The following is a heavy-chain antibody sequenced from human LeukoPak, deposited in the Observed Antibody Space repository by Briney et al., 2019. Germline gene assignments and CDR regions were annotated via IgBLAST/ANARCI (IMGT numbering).Heavy chain of an antibody. CDR3: ARDTDASRTFDY. CDR2: ISYDGSNK. CDR1: GFTFSSYA. Sequence: GGSLRLSCAASGFTFSSYAMHWVRQAPGKGLEWVAVISYDGSNKYYADSVKGRFTISRDNSKNTLYLRMNSLRAEDTAVYYCARDTDASRTFDYWGQGTLVTVSS. V-gene: IGHV3-30-3*01. J-gene: IGHJ4*02.